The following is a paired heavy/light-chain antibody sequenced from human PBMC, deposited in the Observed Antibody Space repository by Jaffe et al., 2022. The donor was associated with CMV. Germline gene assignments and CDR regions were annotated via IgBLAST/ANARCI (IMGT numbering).Light chain of an antibody. CDR3: AAWDDSLNAVL. CDR2: SND. J-gene: IGLJ2*01. Sequence: QSVLTQPPSTSGTPGQRVTISCSGTNSNIGSNTVNWYHQVPGTAPKLLIYSNDQRPSGVPDRFSGSKSGTSASLAISGLRSEDEADYYCAAWDDSLNAVLFGGGTKLTVL. CDR1: NSNIGSNT. V-gene: IGLV1-44*01.
Heavy chain of an antibody. V-gene: IGHV2-70*20. CDR3: ARTARNYDVLIGSHYYFDY. CDR2: IDWDDDK. CDR1: GFSLSTSGLS. Sequence: QVTLREFGPALVKPTQTLTLTCTFSGFSLSTSGLSVTWVRQPPGKALEWLALIDWDDDKYYNTSLKTRLTISKDTSKNQVVLTMTDIDPMDTATYYCARTARNYDVLIGSHYYFDYWGQGTLVTVSS. J-gene: IGHJ4*02. D-gene: IGHD3-9*01.